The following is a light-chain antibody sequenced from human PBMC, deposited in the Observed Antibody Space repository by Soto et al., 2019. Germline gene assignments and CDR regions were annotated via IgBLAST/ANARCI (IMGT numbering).Light chain of an antibody. Sequence: QSALTQPASVSGSPGQSITISCTGTSSDVGVYNYVSWYQQHPGKAPKLMIYEVSNRPSGVSNRFSGSKSGNTASLTISGLQTDDEGDYYCSSYAGNYVYVFGSGTKVTVL. CDR2: EVS. J-gene: IGLJ1*01. CDR1: SSDVGVYNY. CDR3: SSYAGNYVYV. V-gene: IGLV2-14*01.